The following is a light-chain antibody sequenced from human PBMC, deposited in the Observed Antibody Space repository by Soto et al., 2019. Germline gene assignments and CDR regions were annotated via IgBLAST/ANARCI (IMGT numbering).Light chain of an antibody. CDR1: QTVGTNY. V-gene: IGKV3-20*01. CDR2: GAA. J-gene: IGKJ1*01. CDR3: QQYGTSPPT. Sequence: VLTQSPGPLSLSTGERATLTCRASQTVGTNYVAWFHHRPGQAPRLVIYGAASRATGIPDRFSGSGSGTDFTLTISRLEPEDFAVYNCQQYGTSPPTFGQGTKVDIK.